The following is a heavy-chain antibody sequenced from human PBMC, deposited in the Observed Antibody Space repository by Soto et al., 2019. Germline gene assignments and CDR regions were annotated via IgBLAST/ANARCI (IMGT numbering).Heavy chain of an antibody. CDR1: GFTFSSYA. V-gene: IGHV3-23*01. CDR2: ISGSGGST. J-gene: IGHJ5*02. Sequence: PGGSLRLSCAASGFTFSSYAMSWVRQAPGKGLEWVSAISGSGGSTYYADSVKGRFTISRDNSKNTLYLQMNSLRAEDTAVYYCAKDGIAYSSSWYSFSGWFDPWGQGTLVTVSS. D-gene: IGHD6-13*01. CDR3: AKDGIAYSSSWYSFSGWFDP.